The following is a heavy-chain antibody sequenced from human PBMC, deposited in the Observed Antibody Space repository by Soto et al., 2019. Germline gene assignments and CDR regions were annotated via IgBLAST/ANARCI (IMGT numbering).Heavy chain of an antibody. Sequence: QVQLVESGGGVVQPGRSLRLSCAASGFTFSDYGMHWVRQAPGKGLEWVAVISFDGSNAYYADSVKGRFTISRDNPKNTRCLEMKSRRAEDRAVYYCTVLEGAFDSGGQGRMVTVSS. D-gene: IGHD3-16*01. CDR2: ISFDGSNA. CDR3: TVLEGAFDS. V-gene: IGHV3-30*03. CDR1: GFTFSDYG. J-gene: IGHJ3*02.